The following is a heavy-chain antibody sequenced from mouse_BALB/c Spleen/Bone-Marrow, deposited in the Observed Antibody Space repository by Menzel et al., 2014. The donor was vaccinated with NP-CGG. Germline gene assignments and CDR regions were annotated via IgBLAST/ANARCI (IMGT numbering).Heavy chain of an antibody. V-gene: IGHV14-3*02. J-gene: IGHJ3*01. D-gene: IGHD2-2*01. CDR2: IDPANGNT. CDR3: ARNYGYGKSFAY. Sequence: VHVKQSGAELVKPGASVKLSCTASGFNIKDTYMHWVKQRPEQGLEWIGRIDPANGNTKYDPKFQGKATITADTSSNTAYLQLSSLTSEDTAVYYCARNYGYGKSFAYWGQGTLVTVSA. CDR1: GFNIKDTY.